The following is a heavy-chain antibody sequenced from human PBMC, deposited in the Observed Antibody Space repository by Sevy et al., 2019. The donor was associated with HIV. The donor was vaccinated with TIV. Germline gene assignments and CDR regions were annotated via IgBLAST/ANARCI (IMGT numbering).Heavy chain of an antibody. CDR3: ARDNVVVAATPYYYYGIDV. Sequence: GGSLRISCAASGFTFSSYAMHWVRQAPGKGLEWVAVISYDGSNKYYADSVKGRFTISRDNSKNKLSLQMNSLRAEDTAVYYCARDNVVVAATPYYYYGIDVRGQGTTVTVSS. V-gene: IGHV3-30*04. CDR1: GFTFSSYA. J-gene: IGHJ6*02. D-gene: IGHD2-15*01. CDR2: ISYDGSNK.